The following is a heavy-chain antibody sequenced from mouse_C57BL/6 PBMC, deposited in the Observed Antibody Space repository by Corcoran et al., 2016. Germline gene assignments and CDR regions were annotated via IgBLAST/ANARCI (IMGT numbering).Heavy chain of an antibody. J-gene: IGHJ2*01. CDR3: ARWAGSSYLYYFDY. CDR1: GYTFTTYG. CDR2: INTYSGVP. Sequence: QIQLVQSGPELKKPGETVKISCKASGYTFTTYGMSWVKQAPGKGLKWMGWINTYSGVPTYADDFKGRFAFSLETSASTAYLQINNLKNEDTATYFCARWAGSSYLYYFDYWGQGTTLTVSS. V-gene: IGHV9-3*01. D-gene: IGHD1-1*01.